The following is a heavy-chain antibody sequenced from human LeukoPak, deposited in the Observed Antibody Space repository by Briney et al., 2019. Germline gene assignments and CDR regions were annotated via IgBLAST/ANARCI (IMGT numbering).Heavy chain of an antibody. D-gene: IGHD2-2*01. Sequence: GSXRLSCAASGFTFSSYAMSWVRQAPGKGLEWVSAISGSGGSTYYADSVKGRFTISRDNSKNTLYLQMNSLRAEDTAVYYCAKDRKLYIVVVPARGYFDYWGQGTLVTVSS. J-gene: IGHJ4*02. CDR1: GFTFSSYA. V-gene: IGHV3-23*01. CDR2: ISGSGGST. CDR3: AKDRKLYIVVVPARGYFDY.